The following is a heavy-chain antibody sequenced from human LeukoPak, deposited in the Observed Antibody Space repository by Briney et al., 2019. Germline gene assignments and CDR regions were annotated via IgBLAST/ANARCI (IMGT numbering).Heavy chain of an antibody. V-gene: IGHV3-21*01. CDR2: ISSSSSYI. D-gene: IGHD3-3*01. CDR1: GFTFSSYG. Sequence: GGSLRLSCAASGFTFSSYGMHWVRQAPGKGLEWVSSISSSSSYIYYADSVKGRFTISRDNAKNSLYLQMNSLRAEDTAVYYCARDPQVLRFLEWSPYLHFDYWGQGTLVTVSS. J-gene: IGHJ4*02. CDR3: ARDPQVLRFLEWSPYLHFDY.